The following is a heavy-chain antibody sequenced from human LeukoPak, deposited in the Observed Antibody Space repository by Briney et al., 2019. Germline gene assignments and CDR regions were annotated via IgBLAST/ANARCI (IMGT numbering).Heavy chain of an antibody. V-gene: IGHV3-21*01. CDR3: SAKPTGLDG. CDR2: ITPSSDHI. Sequence: NPGGSLRLSCAASGFFFSSSTMNWVRQAPGKGLEWVSSITPSSDHIYYADSVKGRFTVSRDNAKNSLYLQMNGLRAEDTAVYYCSAKPTGLDGWGQGTLVTVSS. D-gene: IGHD1-14*01. CDR1: GFFFSSST. J-gene: IGHJ4*02.